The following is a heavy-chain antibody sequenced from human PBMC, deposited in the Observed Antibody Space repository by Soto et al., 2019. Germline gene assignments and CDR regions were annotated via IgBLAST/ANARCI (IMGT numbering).Heavy chain of an antibody. CDR3: ARLTSSRFPNFEF. Sequence: GGSLRLSCAASGFTFSSYSMNWVRQAPGKGLEWVSCISSSSSTIYYADSVKGRFTISRDNAKNSLYLQMNSLRDEDTAVYYCARLTSSRFPNFEFWGQGTLVTVSS. V-gene: IGHV3-48*02. CDR1: GFTFSSYS. J-gene: IGHJ4*02. CDR2: ISSSSSTI. D-gene: IGHD2-2*01.